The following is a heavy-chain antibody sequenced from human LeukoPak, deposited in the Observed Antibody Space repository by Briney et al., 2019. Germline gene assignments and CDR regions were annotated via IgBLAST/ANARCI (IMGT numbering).Heavy chain of an antibody. CDR2: ISGSGGST. CDR1: GFTFSSYA. J-gene: IGHJ4*02. V-gene: IGHV3-23*01. Sequence: GGSLRLSCAASGFTFSSYAMSWVRQAPGKGLEWVSAISGSGGSTYYADSVKGRFTISRDNSKNTLYLQMNSLKTEDTAVYYCTSGGLWFGELYFDYWGQGTLVTVSS. D-gene: IGHD3-10*01. CDR3: TSGGLWFGELYFDY.